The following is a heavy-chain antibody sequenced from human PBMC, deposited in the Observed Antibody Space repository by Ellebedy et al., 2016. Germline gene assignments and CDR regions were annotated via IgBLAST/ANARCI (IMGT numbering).Heavy chain of an antibody. CDR1: GFTFSNAW. Sequence: GSLRLSCAASGFTFSNAWMNWVRQPPGKGLEWIGEINHSGSTNYNPSLKSRVTISEDTSKNQFSLNLSSVTAADTAVYYCARVTTMVRGVIITFFDYWGQGTLVTVSS. J-gene: IGHJ4*02. V-gene: IGHV4-34*01. D-gene: IGHD3-10*01. CDR3: ARVTTMVRGVIITFFDY. CDR2: INHSGST.